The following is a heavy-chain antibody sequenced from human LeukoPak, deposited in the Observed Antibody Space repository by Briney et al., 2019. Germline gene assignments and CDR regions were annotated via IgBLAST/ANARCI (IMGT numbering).Heavy chain of an antibody. CDR3: ARGGSGWYGRLDY. V-gene: IGHV3-30*04. J-gene: IGHJ4*02. CDR2: ISFGGSKK. D-gene: IGHD6-19*01. CDR1: GFTFSSYE. Sequence: GGSLRLSCAASGFTFSSYEMHWVRQAPGKGLEWVAVISFGGSKKYHADSVMGRFTISRDTSKNTLSLQMTSLRAEDTAVYYCARGGSGWYGRLDYWPRETVVSV.